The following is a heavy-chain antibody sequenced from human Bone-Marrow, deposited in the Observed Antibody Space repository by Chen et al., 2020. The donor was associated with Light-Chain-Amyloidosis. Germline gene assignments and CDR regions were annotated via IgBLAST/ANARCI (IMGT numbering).Heavy chain of an antibody. CDR3: AGALRGWLDP. CDR2: IDQSGRT. V-gene: IGHV4-34*01. CDR1: GDSFSGYY. J-gene: IGHJ5*02. Sequence: QVQLQQWGAGLLKPSETLSLTCAVYGDSFSGYYWSWIRQSPGKGLEWIGEIDQSGRTTYNPYLKSRVAISLDTSTTQFSLGMTSVTVADTAVYYCAGALRGWLDPWGQGTLVTVSS.